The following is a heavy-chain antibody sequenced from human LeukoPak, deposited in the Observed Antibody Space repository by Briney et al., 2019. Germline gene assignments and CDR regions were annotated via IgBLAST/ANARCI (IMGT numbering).Heavy chain of an antibody. CDR3: ATSESQTRFDY. CDR2: FFPGDSDS. V-gene: IGHV5-51*01. D-gene: IGHD1/OR15-1a*01. J-gene: IGHJ4*02. Sequence: GGSLQISCQGSGYMFTTYWIGWVRQLPGKGLGGMGIFFPGDSDSSYSPSCQGQVTISADKSFNPAYLQWSSLKASDTAMYYCATSESQTRFDYWGQGTLVTVSS. CDR1: GYMFTTYW.